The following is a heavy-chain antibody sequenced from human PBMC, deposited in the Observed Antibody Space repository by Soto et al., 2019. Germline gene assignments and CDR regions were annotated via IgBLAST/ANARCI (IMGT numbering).Heavy chain of an antibody. Sequence: ASVKVSCKASGYTFTGYYMHWVRQAPGQGLEWMGWINPNSGGTNYAQKFQGRVTMTRDTSISTAYMELSRLRSDDTAVYYCARVSGIAVVTATQGYWGQGTLVTSPQ. D-gene: IGHD2-21*02. V-gene: IGHV1-2*02. CDR2: INPNSGGT. CDR1: GYTFTGYY. CDR3: ARVSGIAVVTATQGY. J-gene: IGHJ4*02.